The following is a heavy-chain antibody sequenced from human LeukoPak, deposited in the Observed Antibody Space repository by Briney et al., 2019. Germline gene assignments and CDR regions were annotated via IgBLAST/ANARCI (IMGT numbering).Heavy chain of an antibody. V-gene: IGHV1-69*13. CDR1: GGTFSSYA. D-gene: IGHD3-22*01. CDR2: IIPIFGTA. CDR3: ARGWDSSGQIPFFY. J-gene: IGHJ4*02. Sequence: GASVKVSCKASGGTFSSYAINWVRQAPGQGLGWMGSIIPIFGTAHYAQRFQGRVTITADESTTTAYMELSSLRSEDTAVYYCARGWDSSGQIPFFYWGQGTLVTVSS.